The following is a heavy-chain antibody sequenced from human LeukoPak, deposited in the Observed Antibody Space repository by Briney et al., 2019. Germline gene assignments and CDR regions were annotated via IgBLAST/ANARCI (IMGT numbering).Heavy chain of an antibody. D-gene: IGHD3-10*02. V-gene: IGHV3-48*04. CDR3: AELGITMIGGV. J-gene: IGHJ6*04. CDR1: GFTFSSYS. Sequence: GGSLRLSCAASGFTFSSYSMNWVRQAPGKGLEWVSYISSSGSTIYYADSVKGRFTISRANAKNSLYLQMNSLRAEDTAVYYCAELGITMIGGVWGKGTTVTISS. CDR2: ISSSGSTI.